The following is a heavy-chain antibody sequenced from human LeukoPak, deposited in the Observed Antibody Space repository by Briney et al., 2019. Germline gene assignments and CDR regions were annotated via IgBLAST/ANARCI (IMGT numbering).Heavy chain of an antibody. CDR1: GGSISSYY. Sequence: PSETLSLTCTVSGGSISSYYWSWIRQPPGKGLEWIGYIYYSGSTNYNPSLKSRVTISVDTSKNQFSLKLSSVTAADTAVYCCAARGAAAGKSDYWGQGTLVTVSS. CDR3: AARGAAAGKSDY. D-gene: IGHD6-13*01. V-gene: IGHV4-59*01. CDR2: IYYSGST. J-gene: IGHJ4*02.